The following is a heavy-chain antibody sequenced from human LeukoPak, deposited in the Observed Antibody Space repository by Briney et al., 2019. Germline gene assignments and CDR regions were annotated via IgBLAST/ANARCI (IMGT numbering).Heavy chain of an antibody. Sequence: PGGSLRLSCAASGFTFSSYGMHWVRQAPGKGLEWVAVIWYDGSNKYYVDSVKGRFTISRDNSKNTLYLQMNSLRAEDTAVYYCARVPEAVAAYYYYMDVWGKGTTVTVSS. V-gene: IGHV3-33*01. CDR1: GFTFSSYG. D-gene: IGHD6-19*01. CDR2: IWYDGSNK. J-gene: IGHJ6*03. CDR3: ARVPEAVAAYYYYMDV.